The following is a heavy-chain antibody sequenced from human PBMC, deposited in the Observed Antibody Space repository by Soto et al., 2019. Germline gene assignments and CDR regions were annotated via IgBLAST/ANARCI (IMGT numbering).Heavy chain of an antibody. CDR1: GFTFSSFG. D-gene: IGHD2-15*01. CDR2: ISYDGSNK. J-gene: IGHJ4*02. V-gene: IGHV3-30*03. Sequence: QVQLVESGGGVVQPGRSLRLSCAASGFTFSSFGMHWVRQAPGKGLEWVTVISYDGSNKYYADSVKGRFTISRDNSKNTLSLEMNSLRADDTAVYYCATDRSGSPGPGLDYWGQGTLVTVSS. CDR3: ATDRSGSPGPGLDY.